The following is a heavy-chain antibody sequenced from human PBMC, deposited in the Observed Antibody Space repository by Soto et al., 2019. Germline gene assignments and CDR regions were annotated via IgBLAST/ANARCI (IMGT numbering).Heavy chain of an antibody. J-gene: IGHJ4*02. D-gene: IGHD1-26*01. CDR1: GGSISSSY. V-gene: IGHV4-4*07. CDR2: MYPSGYT. CDR3: ARETHQWEELGGFYFDY. Sequence: SETLSLTCTVSGGSISSSYWSWIRQPAGKGLEWIGRMYPSGYTTYNPSLKSRVTMSGDTSTNQFSLKLRSVTAADTAVYFCARETHQWEELGGFYFDYWGQGTLVTVSS.